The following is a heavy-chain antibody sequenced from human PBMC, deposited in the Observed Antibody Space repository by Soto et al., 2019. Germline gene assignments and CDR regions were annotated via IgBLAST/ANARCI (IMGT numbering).Heavy chain of an antibody. Sequence: SETLSLTCTVSCGSISSYYWSWIRQPPGKGLEWIGYIYYSGSTNYNPSLKSRVTISVDTSKNQFSLKLSSVTAADTAVYYCARHDYGDSNWFDPWGQGTLVTVSS. CDR2: IYYSGST. D-gene: IGHD4-17*01. J-gene: IGHJ5*02. CDR1: CGSISSYY. CDR3: ARHDYGDSNWFDP. V-gene: IGHV4-59*08.